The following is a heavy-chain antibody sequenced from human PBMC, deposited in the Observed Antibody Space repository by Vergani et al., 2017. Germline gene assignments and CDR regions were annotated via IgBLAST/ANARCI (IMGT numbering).Heavy chain of an antibody. Sequence: QVQLVQSGAEVKKPGSSVKVSCKASGGTFSSSAISWVRQAPGQGLEWMGRIIPIFGTANYAQKFQGRVTITADESTSTAYMELSSLRSEDTAVYYCAREGGDYYEGSGYYSHYYYYYGMDVWGQGTTVTVSS. CDR1: GGTFSSSA. D-gene: IGHD3-22*01. V-gene: IGHV1-69*13. CDR3: AREGGDYYEGSGYYSHYYYYYGMDV. J-gene: IGHJ6*02. CDR2: IIPIFGTA.